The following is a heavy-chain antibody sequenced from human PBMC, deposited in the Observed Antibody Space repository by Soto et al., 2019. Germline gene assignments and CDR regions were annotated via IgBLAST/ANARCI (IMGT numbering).Heavy chain of an antibody. CDR2: ISSSSSYI. CDR3: ARLGGYCSGGSCPYGMDV. CDR1: GFTFSSYG. D-gene: IGHD2-15*01. Sequence: GGSLRISCAASGFTFSSYGMNGVRQAPGKGLEWVSSISSSSSYIYYADSVKGRFTISRDNAKNSLYLQMNSLRAEDTAVYYCARLGGYCSGGSCPYGMDVWGQGTTVTVSS. J-gene: IGHJ6*02. V-gene: IGHV3-21*01.